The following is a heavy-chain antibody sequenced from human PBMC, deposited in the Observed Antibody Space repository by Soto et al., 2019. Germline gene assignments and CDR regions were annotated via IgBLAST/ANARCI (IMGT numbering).Heavy chain of an antibody. CDR2: IWHDGSNK. Sequence: QVQLVESGGGVVQPGRSLRLSCAVSGFSFGSHSMHWVRQAPGKGLEWVALIWHDGSNKYYADSVKGRSTISRDNPKNTLDLQMNSLRAEDTAVYYCARDLGYNYGHPFDYWGQGTLVTVSS. D-gene: IGHD1-1*01. CDR1: GFSFGSHS. CDR3: ARDLGYNYGHPFDY. J-gene: IGHJ4*02. V-gene: IGHV3-33*01.